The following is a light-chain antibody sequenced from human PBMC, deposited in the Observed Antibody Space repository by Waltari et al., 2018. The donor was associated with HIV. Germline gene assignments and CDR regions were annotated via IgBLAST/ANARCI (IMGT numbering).Light chain of an antibody. CDR1: SPDVGGYDH. V-gene: IGLV2-11*01. CDR2: DVT. J-gene: IGLJ2*01. CDR3: CSYAGRYTSI. Sequence: QSALTQPRSVSGSPGQSVTISSTGTSPDVGGYDHFSWYQQYPGVAPTLVLFDVTKRPSGVPDRFSGSKSGSTASLTISGLQAEDEASYFCCSYAGRYTSIFGGGTQVAVL.